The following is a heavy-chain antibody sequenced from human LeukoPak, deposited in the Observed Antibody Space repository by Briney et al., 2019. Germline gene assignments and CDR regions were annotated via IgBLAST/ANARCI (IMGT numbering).Heavy chain of an antibody. J-gene: IGHJ4*02. CDR3: AKEYSGYDFDY. Sequence: ETLSLTCTVSGGSISSSSYYWGWIRQAPGKGLEWVAATSGSGGNTYYADSVKGRFTISRDNSKNTLYLQMNSLRAEDTAVYYCAKEYSGYDFDYWGQGTLVTVSS. D-gene: IGHD5-12*01. CDR2: TSGSGGNT. V-gene: IGHV3-23*01. CDR1: GGSISSSSYY.